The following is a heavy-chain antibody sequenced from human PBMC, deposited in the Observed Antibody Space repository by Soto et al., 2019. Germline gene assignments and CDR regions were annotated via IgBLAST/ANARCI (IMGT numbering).Heavy chain of an antibody. CDR2: MYITGPT. J-gene: IGHJ5*02. D-gene: IGHD6-13*01. V-gene: IGHV4-4*07. CDR3: ARDGEYGSGWYSCNP. CDR1: RDSISSYV. Sequence: LETLSLTCTFSRDSISSYVWSCLRQLAENVLEWIGRMYITGPTSYNPSFKRRVTMSIDTSQNKFTLKMTSVTAADTAVYYCARDGEYGSGWYSCNPWGKGTRVTV.